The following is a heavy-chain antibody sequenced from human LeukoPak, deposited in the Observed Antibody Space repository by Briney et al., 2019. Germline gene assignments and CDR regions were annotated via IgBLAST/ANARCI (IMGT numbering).Heavy chain of an antibody. Sequence: SETLSLTCTVSGTSIGSYYWTWIRQPAGKGLEWIGRIYTGGSSNYNPSLKSRVTMSVDTSRSQFSLILTSVTAADTAVYYCASSATTWAFDIWGQGTMVTVSS. D-gene: IGHD1/OR15-1a*01. CDR2: IYTGGSS. J-gene: IGHJ3*02. V-gene: IGHV4-4*07. CDR1: GTSIGSYY. CDR3: ASSATTWAFDI.